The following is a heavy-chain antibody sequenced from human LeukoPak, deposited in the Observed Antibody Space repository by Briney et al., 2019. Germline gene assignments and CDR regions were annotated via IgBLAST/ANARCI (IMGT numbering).Heavy chain of an antibody. CDR1: GGTFSSYA. Sequence: SVKVSCKASGGTFSSYAISWVRQAPGQGLEWMGRIIPILGIANYAQKFQGRVTITADKSTSTAYMELSSLRSEDTAVYYCARELCGGDCYSDPFHYYYGMDVWGQGTTVTVSS. CDR3: ARELCGGDCYSDPFHYYYGMDV. D-gene: IGHD2-21*02. CDR2: IIPILGIA. V-gene: IGHV1-69*04. J-gene: IGHJ6*02.